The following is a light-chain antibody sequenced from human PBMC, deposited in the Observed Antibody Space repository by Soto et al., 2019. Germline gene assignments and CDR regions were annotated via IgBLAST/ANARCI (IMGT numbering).Light chain of an antibody. CDR3: CSYAGSYSHVV. V-gene: IGLV2-11*01. CDR2: DDN. Sequence: QSALTQPRSVSWSPGQSVTISFTGTSSDVGYYNYVSWYQQHPGKAPKLMIYDDNKRPSVVPDRFSGSKSGNTASLTISGLQAEDEADYYCCSYAGSYSHVVFGGGTKLTVL. CDR1: SSDVGYYNY. J-gene: IGLJ2*01.